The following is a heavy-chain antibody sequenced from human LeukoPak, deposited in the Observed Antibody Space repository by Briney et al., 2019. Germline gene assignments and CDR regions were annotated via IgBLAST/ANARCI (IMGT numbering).Heavy chain of an antibody. V-gene: IGHV4-34*01. CDR1: GGSFSGYY. D-gene: IGHD3-10*01. J-gene: IGHJ4*02. CDR3: ARSGIEEYYYGSGSYFVEFDY. Sequence: PSETLSLTCAVYGGSFSGYYWSWIRQPPGRGLEWIGEINHSGSTNYNPSLKSRVTISVDTSKNQFSLKLSSVTAADTAVYYCARSGIEEYYYGSGSYFVEFDYWGQGTLVTVSS. CDR2: INHSGST.